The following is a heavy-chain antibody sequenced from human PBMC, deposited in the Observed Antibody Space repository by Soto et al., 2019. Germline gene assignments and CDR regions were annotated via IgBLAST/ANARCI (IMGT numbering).Heavy chain of an antibody. CDR2: IIPALGTA. J-gene: IGHJ2*01. V-gene: IGHV1-69*08. D-gene: IGHD4-17*01. CDR1: GGTFSSHT. Sequence: QDQLVQSGAEVKKPGSSVKVSCKASGGTFSSHTFSWVRQAPGQGLAWMGRIIPALGTATYAQKFHGRVTINADEAATTVYMELNSLKSDDTAVYYCEEPDVGDYWYFDGWGRGNLVTVSS. CDR3: EEPDVGDYWYFDG.